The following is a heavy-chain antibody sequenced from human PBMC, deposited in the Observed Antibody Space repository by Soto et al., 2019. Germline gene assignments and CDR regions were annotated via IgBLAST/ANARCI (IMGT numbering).Heavy chain of an antibody. CDR2: INPTGGST. V-gene: IGHV1-46*01. CDR1: GYTFTSYY. J-gene: IGHJ1*01. Sequence: QVQLVQSGAEVKKPGASVKVSCKASGYTFTSYYMHWVRQAPGQGLEWMGIINPTGGSTSYAQKFQGRVTMTRDTSTSTVYMELSSLRSEDTAVYYCARGHLVVVTAGLGFQHWGQGTLVTVSS. CDR3: ARGHLVVVTAGLGFQH. D-gene: IGHD2-21*02.